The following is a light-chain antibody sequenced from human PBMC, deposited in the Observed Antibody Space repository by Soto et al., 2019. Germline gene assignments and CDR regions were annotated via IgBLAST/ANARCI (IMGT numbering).Light chain of an antibody. V-gene: IGKV1-39*01. CDR2: DAS. CDR1: QTISTY. J-gene: IGKJ2*01. Sequence: DIQMTQSPSSPSASVGDRVTITCRSSQTISTYFNWYQQKPGEAPKLLMYDASSLQSGVPSRFSGSGSGTDFTLTISSLQPEDFATYYCQQSFSAPYTFGQGTKLEIK. CDR3: QQSFSAPYT.